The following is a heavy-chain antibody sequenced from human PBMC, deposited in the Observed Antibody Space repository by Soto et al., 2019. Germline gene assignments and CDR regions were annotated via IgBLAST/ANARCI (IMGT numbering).Heavy chain of an antibody. J-gene: IGHJ4*02. CDR1: GFTFSSYA. Sequence: EVQLLESGGGLVQPGGSLRLSCAASGFTFSSYAMSWVRQAPGKGLEWVSAISGSGGSTYYADSVKGRFTISRDNSKNTLYLKINSLRAEDTALYYCAKEESRLRYFDWLLSPSFDYWGQGTLVTVSS. D-gene: IGHD3-9*01. CDR2: ISGSGGST. CDR3: AKEESRLRYFDWLLSPSFDY. V-gene: IGHV3-23*01.